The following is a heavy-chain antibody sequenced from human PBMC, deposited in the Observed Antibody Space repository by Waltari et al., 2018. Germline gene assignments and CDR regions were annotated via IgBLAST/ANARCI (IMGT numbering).Heavy chain of an antibody. D-gene: IGHD2-2*01. CDR2: IYHSGST. CDR3: AKGQEAYCSSTSCYVFDY. V-gene: IGHV4-38-2*01. J-gene: IGHJ4*02. Sequence: QVQLQESGPGLVKPSETLSLTCAVSGYSISSGYYWGWIRQPPGKGLEWIGSIYHSGSTYYNPSLKSRVTISVDTSKNQFSLKLSSVTAADTAVYYCAKGQEAYCSSTSCYVFDYWGQGTLVTVSS. CDR1: GYSISSGYY.